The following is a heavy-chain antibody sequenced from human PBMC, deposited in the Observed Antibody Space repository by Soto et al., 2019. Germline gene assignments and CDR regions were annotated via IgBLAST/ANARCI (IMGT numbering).Heavy chain of an antibody. D-gene: IGHD4-17*01. CDR3: ARGCCFGGTMVTTGTPNWFDP. CDR2: ISAYNGNT. V-gene: IGHV1-18*01. J-gene: IGHJ5*02. Sequence: QVQLVQSGAEVKKPGASVKVSCKASGYTFTSYGISWVRQAPGQGLEWMGWISAYNGNTNYAQKLQVRVTMTTDTSTSTAYMELGSRRSADTAVYYCARGCCFGGTMVTTGTPNWFDPWGQGTLVTASS. CDR1: GYTFTSYG.